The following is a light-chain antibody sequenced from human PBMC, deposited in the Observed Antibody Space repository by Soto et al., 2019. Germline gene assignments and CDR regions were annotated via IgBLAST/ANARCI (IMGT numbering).Light chain of an antibody. J-gene: IGLJ3*02. CDR2: EVS. V-gene: IGLV2-18*01. Sequence: QSALTQPPSVSGSPGQSVTISCTGTSSDVGSYNRVSWYQPPPGTAPKLMIYEVSNRPSGVPDRFSGSKSGNTASLTISGLQAEDEADYYCSLYTSSSTSWVFGGGTKLTVL. CDR3: SLYTSSSTSWV. CDR1: SSDVGSYNR.